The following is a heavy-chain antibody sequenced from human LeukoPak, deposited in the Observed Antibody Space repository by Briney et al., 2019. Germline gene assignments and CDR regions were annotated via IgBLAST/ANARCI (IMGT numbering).Heavy chain of an antibody. CDR1: GGSISTYY. V-gene: IGHV4-59*01. Sequence: PSETLSLTCTVSGGSISTYYWSWIRQPPGKGLEWIGYIYYSGSTNYNPSLKSRVTISVDTSKNQFSLKLSSVTAADTAVYYCARSSLVVVAATENNWFDPWGQGTLVTVSS. D-gene: IGHD2-15*01. CDR3: ARSSLVVVAATENNWFDP. CDR2: IYYSGST. J-gene: IGHJ5*02.